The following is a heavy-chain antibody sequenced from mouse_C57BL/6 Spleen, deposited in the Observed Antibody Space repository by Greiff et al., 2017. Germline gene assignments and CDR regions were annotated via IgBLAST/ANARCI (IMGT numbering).Heavy chain of an antibody. V-gene: IGHV1-64*01. CDR3: ARSSDGSSSWFAY. CDR1: GYTFTSYW. J-gene: IGHJ3*01. D-gene: IGHD1-1*01. Sequence: VQLQQPGAELVKPGASVKLSCKASGYTFTSYWMHWVKQRPGQGLEWIGMIHPNSGSTNYNEKFKSKATLTVDKSSSTAYMQLSSLTSEDSAVYYCARSSDGSSSWFAYWGQGTLVTVSA. CDR2: IHPNSGST.